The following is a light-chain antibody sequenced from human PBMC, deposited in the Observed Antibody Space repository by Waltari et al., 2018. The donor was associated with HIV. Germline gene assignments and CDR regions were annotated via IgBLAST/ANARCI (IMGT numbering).Light chain of an antibody. V-gene: IGLV4-69*01. CDR2: VNGDGTY. CDR3: QTWDTGRRV. CDR1: SGPNSSA. J-gene: IGLJ3*02. Sequence: QLVLPHSASASASLGASVKLTSTLRSGPNSSAIAYHQQQAEKGPRYLMKVNGDGTYPKGDGSPDRFSGSSSEAACYLTFSSLQAEAEADYYCQTWDTGRRVFGGGTKVTVL.